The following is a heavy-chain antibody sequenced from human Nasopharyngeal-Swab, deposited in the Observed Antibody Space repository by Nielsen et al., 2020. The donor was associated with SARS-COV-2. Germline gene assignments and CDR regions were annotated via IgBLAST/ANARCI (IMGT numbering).Heavy chain of an antibody. D-gene: IGHD2-2*01. Sequence: GSLRLSCTVSGDPISSNDFYWGWIRQPPGKGLEWIGSITRSGHTFYNPSVQSRITISADTSKNHFSLKLTSVTAADTAVYYCARLPGYCIGNSCSGHYVMDVWGQGTTVAVSS. CDR2: ITRSGHT. CDR3: ARLPGYCIGNSCSGHYVMDV. V-gene: IGHV4-39*02. CDR1: GDPISSNDFY. J-gene: IGHJ6*02.